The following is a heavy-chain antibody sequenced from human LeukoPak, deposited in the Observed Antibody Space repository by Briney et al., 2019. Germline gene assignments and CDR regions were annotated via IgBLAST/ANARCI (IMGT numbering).Heavy chain of an antibody. CDR3: ARKRARGLDY. CDR1: GFTFSSYG. D-gene: IGHD3-10*01. J-gene: IGHJ4*02. CDR2: IWYDGSNK. V-gene: IGHV3-33*01. Sequence: GGSLRLSCAASGFTFSSYGMHWVRQPPGKGLEWVAVIWYDGSNKYYVDSVKGRFIISRDNSKNTLYLQMNSLRAEDTAVYYCARKRARGLDYWGQGTLVTVSS.